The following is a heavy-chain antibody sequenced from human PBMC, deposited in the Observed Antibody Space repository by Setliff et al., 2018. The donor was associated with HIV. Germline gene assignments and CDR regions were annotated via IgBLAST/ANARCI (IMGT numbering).Heavy chain of an antibody. Sequence: ASVKVSCKASGYTFTGYYMHWVRQAPGQGLEWMGWISPNSGGTNYVQKFQGRVTMTMDTSTTTAYMELSRLKSDDTAVYYCARDHVVCSGGTCRSDDPYYYYYMNVCGEGTTVTVSS. V-gene: IGHV1-2*02. D-gene: IGHD2-15*01. J-gene: IGHJ6*03. CDR2: ISPNSGGT. CDR1: GYTFTGYY. CDR3: ARDHVVCSGGTCRSDDPYYYYYMNV.